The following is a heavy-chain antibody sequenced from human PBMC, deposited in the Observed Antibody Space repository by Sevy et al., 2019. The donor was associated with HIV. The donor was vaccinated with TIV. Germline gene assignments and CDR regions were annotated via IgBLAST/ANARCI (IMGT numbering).Heavy chain of an antibody. Sequence: GGSLRLSCAASGFTFSSYWMSWVRQAPGKGLEWVANIKQDGSEKYYVDSVKGRFTISRDNAKNSLYLQMNSLRAEDTAVYYCAREESITMIVVVINYGMHVWGQGTTVTVSS. CDR1: GFTFSSYW. CDR3: AREESITMIVVVINYGMHV. D-gene: IGHD3-22*01. V-gene: IGHV3-7*01. CDR2: IKQDGSEK. J-gene: IGHJ6*02.